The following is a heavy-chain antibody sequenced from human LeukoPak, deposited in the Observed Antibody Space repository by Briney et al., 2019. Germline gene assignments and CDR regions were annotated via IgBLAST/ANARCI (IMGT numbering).Heavy chain of an antibody. CDR3: ASGYDSDY. V-gene: IGHV4-34*01. CDR1: GGSFSGYY. CDR2: INNSGST. J-gene: IGHJ4*02. Sequence: SETLSLTCAVYGGSFSGYYWSWIRKPPGQGLEWNGEINNSGSTNYNPYLKNRVTISVDTSKNQFSLKLSSVTAADTAVYYCASGYDSDYWGQGNLVTVSS. D-gene: IGHD3-22*01.